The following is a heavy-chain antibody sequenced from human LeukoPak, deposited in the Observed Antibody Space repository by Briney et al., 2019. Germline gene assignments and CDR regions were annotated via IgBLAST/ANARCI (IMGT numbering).Heavy chain of an antibody. CDR2: ISWNGAIM. J-gene: IGHJ6*02. CDR1: GFKFDDHG. V-gene: IGHV3-9*01. CDR3: AKDISIGGFADGYFYGMDA. Sequence: GGSLRLSCATSGFKFDDHGMHWVRQAPRKGLEWVSGISWNGAIMVYADSVKGRFTISRDNAKNSLYLQMNSLRAEDTALYYCAKDISIGGFADGYFYGMDAWGQGTTVTVSS. D-gene: IGHD4-23*01.